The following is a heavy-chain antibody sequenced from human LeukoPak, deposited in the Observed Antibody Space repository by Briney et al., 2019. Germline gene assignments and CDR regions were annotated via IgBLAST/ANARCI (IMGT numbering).Heavy chain of an antibody. V-gene: IGHV3-7*01. CDR3: ARVQRKYQLPRLNDYDYMDV. Sequence: GGSLRLSCAASGFTFSTYWMSWVRQAPGKGLEWVANVKQDVSEKYYVDSVKGRFTISRDNAKNSLYLQMNSLRAEDTAVYYCARVQRKYQLPRLNDYDYMDVWGKGTTVTISS. D-gene: IGHD2-2*01. CDR2: VKQDVSEK. CDR1: GFTFSTYW. J-gene: IGHJ6*03.